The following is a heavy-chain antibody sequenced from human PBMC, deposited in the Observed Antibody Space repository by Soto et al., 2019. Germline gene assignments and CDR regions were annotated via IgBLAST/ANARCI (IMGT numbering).Heavy chain of an antibody. V-gene: IGHV4-4*02. CDR2: IYHSGST. J-gene: IGHJ4*02. CDR3: ARKLYYYGSGSFYY. CDR1: GGSISSSNW. D-gene: IGHD3-10*01. Sequence: SETLSLTCAVSGGSISSSNWWSWVRQPPGKGLEWIGEIYHSGSTNYNPSLKSRVTISVDKPKNQFSLKLSSVTAADTAVYYCARKLYYYGSGSFYYWGQGTLVTVSS.